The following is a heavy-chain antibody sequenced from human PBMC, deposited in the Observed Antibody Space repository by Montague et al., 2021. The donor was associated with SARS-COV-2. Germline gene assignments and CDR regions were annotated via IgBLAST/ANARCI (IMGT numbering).Heavy chain of an antibody. J-gene: IGHJ5*02. V-gene: IGHV4-39*01. CDR3: ARGLVGWFDP. D-gene: IGHD3/OR15-3a*01. Sequence: ETLSLTCTVSGGSISSSSYYWGWIRQPPGKGLEWIGGIYCSGXTXYXXSLKSRVTISVDTSKNQFSLKLSSVTAADTAVYYCARGLVGWFDPWGQGTLVTVSS. CDR1: GGSISSSSYY. CDR2: IYCSGXT.